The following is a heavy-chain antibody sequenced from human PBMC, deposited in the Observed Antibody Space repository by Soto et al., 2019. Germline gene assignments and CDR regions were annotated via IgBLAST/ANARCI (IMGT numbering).Heavy chain of an antibody. CDR2: IKSKTDGGTT. CDR1: GFTFSNAW. V-gene: IGHV3-15*01. D-gene: IGHD4-17*01. Sequence: GGSLRLSCAASGFTFSNAWMSWVRQAPGKGLEWVGRIKSKTDGGTTDYAAPVKGRFTISRDDSKNTLYLQMNSLKTEDTAVYYCTTGTTVTFYGMDVWRQGTTVTVSS. J-gene: IGHJ6*02. CDR3: TTGTTVTFYGMDV.